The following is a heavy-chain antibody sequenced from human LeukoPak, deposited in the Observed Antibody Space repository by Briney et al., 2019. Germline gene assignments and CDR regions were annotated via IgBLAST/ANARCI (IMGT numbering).Heavy chain of an antibody. Sequence: SETLSLTCTVSGGSISSYYWSWIRQPPGKGLEWIGYIYYSGSTNYNPSLKSRVTISVDTSKNQFSLRLSSVTAADTAVYYCARAGYSSSWYYYYGMDVWGQGTTVTVSS. V-gene: IGHV4-59*01. CDR3: ARAGYSSSWYYYYGMDV. CDR2: IYYSGST. CDR1: GGSISSYY. D-gene: IGHD6-13*01. J-gene: IGHJ6*02.